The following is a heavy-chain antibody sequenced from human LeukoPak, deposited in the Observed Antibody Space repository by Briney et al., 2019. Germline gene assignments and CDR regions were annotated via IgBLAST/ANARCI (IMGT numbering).Heavy chain of an antibody. CDR3: TGGGNYYDSSMDV. J-gene: IGHJ6*02. D-gene: IGHD3-22*01. Sequence: ASVKVSCKASGYTFTTYYMHWVRQAPGQGLEWMGIINPNGGSTNYAGKFQGRVTMTRDTSTSTVYMELRSLRSEDTAVYYCTGGGNYYDSSMDVWGQGTTVTVSS. CDR1: GYTFTTYY. V-gene: IGHV1-46*01. CDR2: INPNGGST.